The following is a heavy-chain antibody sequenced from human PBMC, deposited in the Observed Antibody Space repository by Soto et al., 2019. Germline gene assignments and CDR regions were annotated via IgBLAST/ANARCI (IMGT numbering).Heavy chain of an antibody. CDR2: IRSRANSYAT. CDR1: GFTFSGSA. V-gene: IGHV3-73*01. Sequence: GSLRLSCAASGFTFSGSAMHWVRQASGKGLEWVGRIRSRANSYATAYAASVKGRFTISRDDSKNTAYLQMNSLKTEDTAVYYCTADTAMTNYGMDVWGQGTTVTVSS. D-gene: IGHD5-18*01. CDR3: TADTAMTNYGMDV. J-gene: IGHJ6*02.